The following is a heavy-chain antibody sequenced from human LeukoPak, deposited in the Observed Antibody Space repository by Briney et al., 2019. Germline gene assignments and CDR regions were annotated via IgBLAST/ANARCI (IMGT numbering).Heavy chain of an antibody. D-gene: IGHD2/OR15-2a*01. CDR3: AGTTILHEFDY. V-gene: IGHV1-46*01. CDR1: GYTFTSNY. CDR2: ISPSGGST. J-gene: IGHJ4*02. Sequence: GASVKVSCKAFGYTFTSNYMHWVRQAPGQGPEWMGVISPSGGSTTYAQKFQGRVTLTRDMSTSTDYLELSSLRSEDTAIYYCAGTTILHEFDYWGQGTLVTVSS.